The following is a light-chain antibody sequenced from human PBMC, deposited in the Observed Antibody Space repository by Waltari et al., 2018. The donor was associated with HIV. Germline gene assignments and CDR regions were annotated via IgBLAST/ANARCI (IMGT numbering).Light chain of an antibody. Sequence: QSALTQPASVSGSPGQSITISCTGTGSDLRDYNSVSWYQHHPGKAPKVIIYEVSNPPSGVSSRFSGSISGNTASLTISGLQAEDEADYFCTSYISSASPEFGGGTKVTVL. CDR3: TSYISSASPE. V-gene: IGLV2-14*01. CDR2: EVS. CDR1: GSDLRDYNS. J-gene: IGLJ3*02.